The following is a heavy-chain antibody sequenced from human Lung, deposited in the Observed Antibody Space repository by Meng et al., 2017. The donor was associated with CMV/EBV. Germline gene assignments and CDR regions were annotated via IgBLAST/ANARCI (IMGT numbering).Heavy chain of an antibody. D-gene: IGHD3-3*01. J-gene: IGHJ4*02. V-gene: IGHV4-59*01. CDR2: FYNSGNI. CDR1: GGSINPYF. CDR3: ARGGERNTILGY. Sequence: QVQLQESGPGRVKPSETLSLTCTVSGGSINPYFWNWIRQPPGQGLEWICYFYNSGNIDYNSSLKCRATISIVTSKNQFSLKLRSVTPADTAVYYCARGGERNTILGYWGKGTLGTVS.